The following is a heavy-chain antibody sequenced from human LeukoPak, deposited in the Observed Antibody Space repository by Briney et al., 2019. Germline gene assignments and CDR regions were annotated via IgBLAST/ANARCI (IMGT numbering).Heavy chain of an antibody. CDR2: IYHSGST. D-gene: IGHD4-11*01. CDR1: GYSISSGYY. V-gene: IGHV4-38-2*02. Sequence: SETLSLTCTVSGYSISSGYYWGWIRQPPGKGLEWIGSIYHSGSTYYNPSLKSRVTISVDTSKNQFSLKLSSVTAADTAVYYCARARMTTVTTFRYYFDYWGQGTLVTVSS. J-gene: IGHJ4*02. CDR3: ARARMTTVTTFRYYFDY.